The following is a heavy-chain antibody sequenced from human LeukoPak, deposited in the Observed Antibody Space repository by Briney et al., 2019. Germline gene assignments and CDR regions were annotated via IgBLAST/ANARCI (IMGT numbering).Heavy chain of an antibody. CDR3: ARGTYYYDSSGYPFDY. V-gene: IGHV4-34*01. J-gene: IGHJ4*02. CDR2: IXHSGST. Sequence: XXXPPGXXXXXXGEIXHSGSTNYNPSLKSRVTISVDTSKNQFSLKLSSVTAADTAVYYCARGTYYYDSSGYPFDYWGQGTLVTVSS. D-gene: IGHD3-22*01.